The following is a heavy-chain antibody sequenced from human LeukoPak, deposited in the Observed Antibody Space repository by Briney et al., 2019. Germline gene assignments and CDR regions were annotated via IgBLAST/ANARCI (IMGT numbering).Heavy chain of an antibody. J-gene: IGHJ4*02. D-gene: IGHD2-21*02. V-gene: IGHV3-30*03. CDR2: VSYDGKNE. CDR1: GFTFSTYA. CDR3: ARSGAYCGGDCPTNY. Sequence: GGSLRLSCAASGFTFSTYAMHWVRQAPGKGLEWVAGVSYDGKNEYYPDSVKGRFTISRDDSKSTLYLQMNSLRVDDTAIYFCARSGAYCGGDCPTNYWGQGSLVTVSS.